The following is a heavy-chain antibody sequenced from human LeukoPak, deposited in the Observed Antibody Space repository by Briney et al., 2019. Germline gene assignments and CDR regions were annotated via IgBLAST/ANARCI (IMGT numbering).Heavy chain of an antibody. CDR2: IGTASDT. V-gene: IGHV3-13*01. J-gene: IGHJ6*03. CDR1: GFTFSSFD. D-gene: IGHD1-1*01. CDR3: ARGPPRGKYYYMDV. Sequence: QSGGSLRLSCAASGFTFSSFDMHWVRQPTGQGLEWVSTIGTASDTYYPGSVEGRFPLSRDNAKNYLYLQMNSLTAGDTAVYYCARGPPRGKYYYMDVWGKGTTVTVSS.